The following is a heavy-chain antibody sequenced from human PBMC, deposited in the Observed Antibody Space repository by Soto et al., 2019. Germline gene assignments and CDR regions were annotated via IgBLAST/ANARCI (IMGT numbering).Heavy chain of an antibody. J-gene: IGHJ4*02. D-gene: IGHD2-15*01. CDR3: TRVAATATFFDS. Sequence: GGSLRLSCAASMVTINNYWMHWVRQAPGKGLVWVSRINVDGSSISYADSVKGRFTISRERAKNTLYLQMNSLRDEDTAVYYCTRVAATATFFDSWGQGTLVTVSS. CDR2: INVDGSSI. CDR1: MVTINNYW. V-gene: IGHV3-74*01.